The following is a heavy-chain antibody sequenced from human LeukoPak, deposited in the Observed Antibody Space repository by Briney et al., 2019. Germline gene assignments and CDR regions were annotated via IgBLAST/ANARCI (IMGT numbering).Heavy chain of an antibody. J-gene: IGHJ4*02. V-gene: IGHV3-30-3*01. D-gene: IGHD3-10*01. CDR1: GFTFSSYA. Sequence: HPGGSLRLSCAASGFTFSSYAMHWVRQAPGKGLEWVAVISYDGSNKYYADSVKGRFTISRDNSKNTLYLQMNSLRAEDTAVYYCARAIYPITMVRGSVFDYWGQGTLVTVSS. CDR3: ARAIYPITMVRGSVFDY. CDR2: ISYDGSNK.